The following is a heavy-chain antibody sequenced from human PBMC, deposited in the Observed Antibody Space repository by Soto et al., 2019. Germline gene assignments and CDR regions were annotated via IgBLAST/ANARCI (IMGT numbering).Heavy chain of an antibody. CDR2: IYYSGST. D-gene: IGHD2-15*01. J-gene: IGHJ4*02. CDR1: GGSISSGGYY. Sequence: PSETLSLTCTVSGGSISSGGYYWSWIRQHPGKGLEWIGYIYYSGSTYYNPSLKSRVTISVDTSKNQFSLKLSSVTAADTAVYYCARVGYCSGGSCYGYDYWGQGTLVTVSS. CDR3: ARVGYCSGGSCYGYDY. V-gene: IGHV4-31*03.